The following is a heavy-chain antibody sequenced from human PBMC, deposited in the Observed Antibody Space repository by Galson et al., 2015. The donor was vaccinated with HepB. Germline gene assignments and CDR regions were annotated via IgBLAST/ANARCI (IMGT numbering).Heavy chain of an antibody. CDR1: GYSFTSYW. D-gene: IGHD6-13*01. Sequence: ISCKGSGYSFTSYWISLVRQMPGKGLERMGRIDPSDSYTNSSSSFQGHVTISADKSISTAYLQWSSLKASDTAMYYCERHGPAAAGGYFDYWGQGTLVTVSS. V-gene: IGHV5-10-1*01. CDR3: ERHGPAAAGGYFDY. CDR2: IDPSDSYT. J-gene: IGHJ4*02.